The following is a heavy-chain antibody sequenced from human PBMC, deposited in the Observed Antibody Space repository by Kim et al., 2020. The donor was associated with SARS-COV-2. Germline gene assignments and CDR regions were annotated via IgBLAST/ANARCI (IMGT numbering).Heavy chain of an antibody. CDR1: GYSFTSYW. CDR2: IDPSDSYT. V-gene: IGHV5-10-1*01. CDR3: ARFMVRGVIDYYGMDV. J-gene: IGHJ6*02. D-gene: IGHD3-10*01. Sequence: GESLKISCKGSGYSFTSYWISWVRQMPGKGLEWMGRIDPSDSYTNYSPSFQGHVTISADKSISTAYLQWSSLKASDTAMYYCARFMVRGVIDYYGMDVWGQGTTVTVSS.